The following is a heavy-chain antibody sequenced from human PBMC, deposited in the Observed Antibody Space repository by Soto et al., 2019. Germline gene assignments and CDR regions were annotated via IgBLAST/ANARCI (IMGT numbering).Heavy chain of an antibody. V-gene: IGHV3-48*01. Sequence: EVQLVESGGGLVQPGGSLRLSCAASGFTFSSYSMNWVRQAPGKGLEWISYITSSSSSIYYADSVKGRFTISRDNAKNSLYLKMNSLRAGDRGVYYCARGDYEFAYWGQGTLVTVSS. CDR3: ARGDYEFAY. D-gene: IGHD4-17*01. J-gene: IGHJ4*02. CDR2: ITSSSSSI. CDR1: GFTFSSYS.